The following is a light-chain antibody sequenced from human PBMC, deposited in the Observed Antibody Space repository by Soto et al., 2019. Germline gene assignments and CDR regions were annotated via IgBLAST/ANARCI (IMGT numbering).Light chain of an antibody. CDR3: HQYYSSPLT. J-gene: IGKJ3*01. CDR1: QAIGTL. CDR2: AAS. V-gene: IGKV1-8*01. Sequence: AIRMTQSPSSFSASTGDRVIITCRASQAIGTLLAWYQQKPGKAPKLLIYAASTLQTGVPSRFSGSGSGTYFTLTIRSLQSEDLGTSYCHQYYSSPLTFGHGNKV.